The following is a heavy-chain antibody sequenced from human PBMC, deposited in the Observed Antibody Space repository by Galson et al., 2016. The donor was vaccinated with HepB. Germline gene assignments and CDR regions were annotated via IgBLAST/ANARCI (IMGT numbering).Heavy chain of an antibody. CDR1: GFTFSSHV. CDR2: ISAGGGNT. J-gene: IGHJ4*02. V-gene: IGHV3-23*01. D-gene: IGHD4/OR15-4a*01. CDR3: ARGEYGAFDY. Sequence: SLRLSCAASGFTFSSHVMSWVRQAPGKGLEWVAGISAGGGNTYYPDSVKGRLTISRDNSKNTLYLQMKSLRADDTAVYYCARGEYGAFDYWGQGNLVTVSS.